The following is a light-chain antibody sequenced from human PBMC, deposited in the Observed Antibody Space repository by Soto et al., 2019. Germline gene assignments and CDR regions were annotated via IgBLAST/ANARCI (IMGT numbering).Light chain of an antibody. CDR1: SSNIGTGFD. Sequence: QPVLTQPPSVSGAPGQRVTISCTGSSSNIGTGFDVHWYQQLPGTAPKLLIYGNNNRPSGVPDRFSGSKSGTSASLAITGLQADDEADYYCAAWDDSLGAVVFGGGTQLTVL. CDR3: AAWDDSLGAVV. J-gene: IGLJ2*01. V-gene: IGLV1-40*01. CDR2: GNN.